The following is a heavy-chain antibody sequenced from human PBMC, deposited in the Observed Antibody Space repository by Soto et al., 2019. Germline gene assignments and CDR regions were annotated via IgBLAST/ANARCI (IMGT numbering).Heavy chain of an antibody. Sequence: GGSLRLSCAASGFTFSSYAMSWVRQAPGKGLEWVSAISGSGGSTYYADSVKGRFTVSRDNSKNTLYLQMNSLRAEDTAVYNCAKEPVGPDWYFDLWGRGTLVTVSS. CDR2: ISGSGGST. J-gene: IGHJ2*01. V-gene: IGHV3-23*01. CDR1: GFTFSSYA. CDR3: AKEPVGPDWYFDL.